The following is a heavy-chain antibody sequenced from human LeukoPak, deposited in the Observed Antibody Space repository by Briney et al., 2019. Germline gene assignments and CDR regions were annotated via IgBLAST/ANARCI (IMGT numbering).Heavy chain of an antibody. CDR1: GFMFGNYG. Sequence: GRSLTLSCAASGFMFGNYGMHWVRQPPAPGLEWVALIWYDGSKKYYADSVKGRFTVSRDNSENTLYLQMHSLRADDTAVYYCATTVGDYVSWFDPWGQGTLVTVSS. CDR2: IWYDGSKK. CDR3: ATTVGDYVSWFDP. V-gene: IGHV3-33*01. D-gene: IGHD4-17*01. J-gene: IGHJ5*02.